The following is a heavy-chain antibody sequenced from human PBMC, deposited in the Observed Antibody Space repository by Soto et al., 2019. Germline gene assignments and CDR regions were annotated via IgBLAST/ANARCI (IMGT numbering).Heavy chain of an antibody. V-gene: IGHV4-30-4*01. D-gene: IGHD3-22*01. CDR3: ARDLDGLHDDTSGPFPRPG. CDR2: IHSSGSI. CDR1: GGSISSDDYY. Sequence: SETLSLTCTVSGGSISSDDYYWSWIRQAPGRGLEWIGYIHSSGSIYYNPSLKSPATMSIDTAGNQFSLKVSSVTVADTAVYYCARDLDGLHDDTSGPFPRPGWGQGTLVTVS. J-gene: IGHJ1*01.